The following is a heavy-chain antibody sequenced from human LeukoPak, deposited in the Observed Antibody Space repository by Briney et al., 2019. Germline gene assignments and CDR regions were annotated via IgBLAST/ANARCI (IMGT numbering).Heavy chain of an antibody. D-gene: IGHD3-10*01. CDR1: GFTFSSFG. Sequence: PGGSLRLSCAASGFTFSSFGIHWVRQAPGKGLEWVAVISYDGSNKYYADSVKGRFTISRDNSKNTLYLQMNSLRAEDTAVYYCAKGLYGSGSWNYFDYWGQGTLVTVSS. V-gene: IGHV3-30*18. J-gene: IGHJ4*02. CDR3: AKGLYGSGSWNYFDY. CDR2: ISYDGSNK.